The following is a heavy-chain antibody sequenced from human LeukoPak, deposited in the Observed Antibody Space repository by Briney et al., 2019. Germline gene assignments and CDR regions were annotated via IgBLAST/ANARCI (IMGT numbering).Heavy chain of an antibody. CDR3: ASSRITMVRGVIDYYYYYMDV. CDR2: IIPISGTA. CDR1: GGTFCSYA. V-gene: IGHV1-69*05. Sequence: GASVKVSCKASGGTFCSYAISWVRQAPGQGLEWMGGIIPISGTANYAQKFQGRVTITTDESTSTAYMELSSLRSEDTAVYYCASSRITMVRGVIDYYYYYMDVWGKGTTVTVSS. J-gene: IGHJ6*03. D-gene: IGHD3-10*01.